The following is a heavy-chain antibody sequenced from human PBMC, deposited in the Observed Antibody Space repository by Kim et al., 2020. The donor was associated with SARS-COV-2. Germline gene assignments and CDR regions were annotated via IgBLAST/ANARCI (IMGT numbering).Heavy chain of an antibody. CDR2: IYYSGST. J-gene: IGHJ4*02. CDR1: GGSISSSSYY. CDR3: ARRIAGAGTLYFDY. V-gene: IGHV4-39*01. Sequence: SETLSLTCTVSGGSISSSSYYWGWIRQPPGKGLEWIGSIYYSGSTYYNPSLKSRVTISVDTSKNQFSLKLSSVTAADTAVYYCARRIAGAGTLYFDYWGQGTLVTVSS. D-gene: IGHD6-13*01.